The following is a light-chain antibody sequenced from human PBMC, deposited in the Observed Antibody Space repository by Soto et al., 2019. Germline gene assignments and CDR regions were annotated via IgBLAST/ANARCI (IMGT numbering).Light chain of an antibody. V-gene: IGKV3-20*01. CDR1: QSVSSSY. J-gene: IGKJ4*01. Sequence: EIVLTQSPGTLSLSPGERATLSCRASQSVSSSYLAWYQQKPGQAPRLLIYGASSRATGIPDRFSGSGSGTDFTLTISRLEPEDFAVYYCQQYGSSPQLTSLTFGGGTKV. CDR3: QQYGSSPQLTSLT. CDR2: GAS.